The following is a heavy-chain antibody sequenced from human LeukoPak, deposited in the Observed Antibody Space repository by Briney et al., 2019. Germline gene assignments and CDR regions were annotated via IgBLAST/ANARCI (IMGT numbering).Heavy chain of an antibody. CDR3: ARDSSVERAFDI. V-gene: IGHV4-4*02. CDR2: IYHSGST. J-gene: IGHJ3*02. CDR1: GGSISSSNW. D-gene: IGHD6-19*01. Sequence: SETLSLTCAVSGGSISSSNWWSWVRQPPGKGLEWIGEIYHSGSTNYNPSPKSRVTISVDKSKNQFSLKLSSVTAADTAVYYCARDSSVERAFDIWGQGTMVTVSS.